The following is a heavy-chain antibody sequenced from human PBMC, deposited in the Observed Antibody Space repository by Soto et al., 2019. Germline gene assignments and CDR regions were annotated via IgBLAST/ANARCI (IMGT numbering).Heavy chain of an antibody. Sequence: SETLSLTCTVSGASISTAAYYWSWLRQRPGEGLEWIGFISYSGYTFQNPSLKSRLLLSVATSKNQFSLELSFVTAADTAVYYCARGPTPCCSSYRFSHFDSWGPGSLVTVSS. CDR1: GASISTAAYY. V-gene: IGHV4-31*03. J-gene: IGHJ4*01. CDR2: ISYSGYT. D-gene: IGHD3-16*02. CDR3: ARGPTPCCSSYRFSHFDS.